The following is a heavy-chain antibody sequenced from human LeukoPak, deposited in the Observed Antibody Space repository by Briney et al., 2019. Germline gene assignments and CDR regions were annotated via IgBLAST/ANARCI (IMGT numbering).Heavy chain of an antibody. V-gene: IGHV4-34*01. CDR1: GGSFSDYY. Sequence: SETLSLTCAVYGGSFSDYYWTWIRQPPGKGLEWIGEINHSGSTNYNPSLKSRVTLSVDTSKNQFSLQLNSVTPEDTAVYYCTRDPVWGSAWGQGTLVTVSS. J-gene: IGHJ5*02. CDR2: INHSGST. D-gene: IGHD3-16*01. CDR3: TRDPVWGSA.